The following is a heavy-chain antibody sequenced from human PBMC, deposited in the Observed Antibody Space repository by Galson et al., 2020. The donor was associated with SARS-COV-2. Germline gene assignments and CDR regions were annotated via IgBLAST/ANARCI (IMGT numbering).Heavy chain of an antibody. CDR2: ISGSGDST. V-gene: IGHV3-23*01. Sequence: GSLRLSCVASGFTFSSYDMNWVRQAPGTGLEWVSSISGSGDSTYSAASVRGRFTISRDNSKNTMYLQMNSLRAEDTAVYYCAKRNSGYNILTGYYTPFDYWGQGTLVTVSS. J-gene: IGHJ4*02. CDR3: AKRNSGYNILTGYYTPFDY. D-gene: IGHD3-9*01. CDR1: GFTFSSYD.